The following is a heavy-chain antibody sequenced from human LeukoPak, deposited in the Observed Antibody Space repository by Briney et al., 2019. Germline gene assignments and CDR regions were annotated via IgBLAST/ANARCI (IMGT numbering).Heavy chain of an antibody. J-gene: IGHJ4*02. CDR1: GGPFSGYY. CDR2: INHSGST. CDR3: ARGAQTYYDKAPVDY. D-gene: IGHD3-22*01. Sequence: SETLSLTCVVYGGPFSGYYWSWIRQPPGKGLEWIGEINHSGSTNYNPSLKSRVTISVDTSKSQFSLKLNSMTAADTAVYYCARGAQTYYDKAPVDYWGQGTLVTVSS. V-gene: IGHV4-34*01.